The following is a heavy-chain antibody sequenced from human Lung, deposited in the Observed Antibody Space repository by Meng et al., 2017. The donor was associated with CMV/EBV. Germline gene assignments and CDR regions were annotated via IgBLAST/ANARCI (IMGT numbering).Heavy chain of an antibody. CDR1: GYTFTNYG. D-gene: IGHD1-14*01. J-gene: IGHJ5*02. Sequence: QCPLVQAGVGVKEPWASVKVSCKASGYTFTNYGVSWVRQAPGQGPEWMGWISAYNGNTNYAQNFQGRFTMTTDTSTSTAYMELRSLRSDDTAVYYCARDLPGGTKGTWLDLWGQGTLVTVSS. CDR3: ARDLPGGTKGTWLDL. CDR2: ISAYNGNT. V-gene: IGHV1-18*01.